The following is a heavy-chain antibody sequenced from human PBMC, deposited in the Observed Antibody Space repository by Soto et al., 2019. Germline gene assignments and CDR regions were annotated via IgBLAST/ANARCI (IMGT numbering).Heavy chain of an antibody. Sequence: QVQLQESGPGLVKPSGTLSLTCAVSGDSISSSKWWSWVRQPPGKGLEWIGEIYHSGSTNYNPSLKRRVCISVDKSKNQFSLKLSSVTDADTAVYYCARGERQQQRDYWGQGTLVTVSS. V-gene: IGHV4-4*02. D-gene: IGHD6-13*01. CDR3: ARGERQQQRDY. CDR1: GDSISSSKW. J-gene: IGHJ4*02. CDR2: IYHSGST.